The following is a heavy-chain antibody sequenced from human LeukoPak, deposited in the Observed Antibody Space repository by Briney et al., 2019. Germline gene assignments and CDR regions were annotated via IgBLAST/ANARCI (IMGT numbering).Heavy chain of an antibody. Sequence: GGSLRLSCAASGFTFSSYAMSWVRQAPGRGLEWVSLISSGSSTYYADSVKGRFTISIDNSKNTLYLQMNRLRAKDTAVYYCARGYSDRLFFVYWGQGTLVTVSS. D-gene: IGHD5-18*01. CDR2: ISSGSST. J-gene: IGHJ4*02. CDR3: ARGYSDRLFFVY. CDR1: GFTFSSYA. V-gene: IGHV3-53*01.